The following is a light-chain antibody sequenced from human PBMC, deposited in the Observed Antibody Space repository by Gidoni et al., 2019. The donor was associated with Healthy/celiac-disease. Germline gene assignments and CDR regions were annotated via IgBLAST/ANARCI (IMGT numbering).Light chain of an antibody. J-gene: IGKJ4*01. CDR2: GAS. CDR1: QSVSSN. Sequence: EIVMTQSPATLSVSPGERATLSCRASQSVSSNLAWYQQKPGQAPRLLIYGASTRATGIRARFSGSGSGTEFNLTISSLQSEDLAVYYCQQYNNWPPQLTFGGGTKVEIK. V-gene: IGKV3-15*01. CDR3: QQYNNWPPQLT.